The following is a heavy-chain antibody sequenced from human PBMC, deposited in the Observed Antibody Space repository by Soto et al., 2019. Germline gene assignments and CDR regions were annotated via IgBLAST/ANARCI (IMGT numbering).Heavy chain of an antibody. Sequence: GGSLRLSCAASGFTVSSNYMSWVRQAPGKGLEWVSVIYSGGGTYYADSVKGRFTISRHNSENTLYLQMNSLRAEDTAAYYCARSPGSRSDYWGRGTLVTGSS. J-gene: IGHJ4*02. CDR3: ARSPGSRSDY. CDR1: GFTVSSNY. D-gene: IGHD2-2*01. V-gene: IGHV3-53*04. CDR2: IYSGGGT.